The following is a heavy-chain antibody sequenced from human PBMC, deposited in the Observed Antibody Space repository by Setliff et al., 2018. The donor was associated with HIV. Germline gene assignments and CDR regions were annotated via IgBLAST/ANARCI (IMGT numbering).Heavy chain of an antibody. D-gene: IGHD3-10*01. CDR1: GGSFSDNY. CDR3: ARVQRSGSYYRPYYFDY. Sequence: SETLSLTCAVYGGSFSDNYWSWIRQSPGKGLEWIGYIYYSGSTYYNPSLKSRVTISVDTSKNQFSLKLSSVTAADTAVYYCARVQRSGSYYRPYYFDYWGQGTLVTVSS. CDR2: IYYSGST. V-gene: IGHV4-30-4*08. J-gene: IGHJ4*02.